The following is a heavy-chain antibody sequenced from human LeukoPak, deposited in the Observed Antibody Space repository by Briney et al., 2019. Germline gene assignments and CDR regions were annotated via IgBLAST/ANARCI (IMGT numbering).Heavy chain of an antibody. D-gene: IGHD3-16*01. J-gene: IGHJ4*02. V-gene: IGHV3-48*03. Sequence: GGSLRLSCAASGFTFSSYEMNWVRQAPGKGLEWVSYISSSGSTIYYADSVKGRFTISRDNAKNPLYLQMNSLRAEDTAVYYCARDLRPSLNWGSLDYWGQGTLVTVSS. CDR3: ARDLRPSLNWGSLDY. CDR1: GFTFSSYE. CDR2: ISSSGSTI.